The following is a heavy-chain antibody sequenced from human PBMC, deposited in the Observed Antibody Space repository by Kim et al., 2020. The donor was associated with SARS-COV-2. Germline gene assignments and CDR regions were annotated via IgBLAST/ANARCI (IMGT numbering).Heavy chain of an antibody. D-gene: IGHD3-16*01. J-gene: IGHJ4*02. Sequence: VKGRLTISRDNAKNTLDLQMNSLRAEDTAVYYCARSIGVFWLTQSFTSLSYWGQGTLVTVSS. CDR3: ARSIGVFWLTQSFTSLSY. V-gene: IGHV3-30*01.